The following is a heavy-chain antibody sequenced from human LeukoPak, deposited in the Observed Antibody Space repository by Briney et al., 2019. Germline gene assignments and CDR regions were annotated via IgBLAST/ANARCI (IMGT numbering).Heavy chain of an antibody. D-gene: IGHD3-3*01. J-gene: IGHJ5*02. CDR2: IYYSGTT. CDR1: GGSIRSSSYH. Sequence: SETLSLTCTVSGGSIRSSSYHWGWLRQPPGKGLEWIGSIYYSGTTYYNPSLKSRVSISVDTSKNQFSLKLSSVTAADTAVYYCARDRYYDFWSGLNWFDPWGQGTLVTVSS. V-gene: IGHV4-39*02. CDR3: ARDRYYDFWSGLNWFDP.